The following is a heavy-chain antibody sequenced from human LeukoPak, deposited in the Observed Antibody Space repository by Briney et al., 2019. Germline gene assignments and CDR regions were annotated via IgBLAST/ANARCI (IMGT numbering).Heavy chain of an antibody. D-gene: IGHD1-1*01. CDR3: ARDRGAYNLYDY. V-gene: IGHV3-49*03. J-gene: IGHJ4*02. Sequence: GGSLRLSCTASGFTFGDYAMSWIRQAPGKGLEWVGFIRSKAYGETADYAASVKGRFTISRDDSKAIAYLQMNSLKTEDTAVYHFARDRGAYNLYDYWGQGTLVTVSS. CDR2: IRSKAYGETA. CDR1: GFTFGDYA.